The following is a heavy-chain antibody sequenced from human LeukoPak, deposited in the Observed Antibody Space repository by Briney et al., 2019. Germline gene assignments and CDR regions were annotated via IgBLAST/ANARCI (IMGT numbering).Heavy chain of an antibody. CDR2: VSGGGETT. CDR3: AKYGAAQTYYNYGMDV. V-gene: IGHV3-23*01. Sequence: GGSLRLSCAASGFSFSSYAMSWVRQAPGKGLEWVSGVSGGGETTYYADSVEGRFTISRDTSKNMLYLQMDSLRVEDTAIYYCAKYGAAQTYYNYGMDVWGRGTTVTVSS. D-gene: IGHD4/OR15-4a*01. J-gene: IGHJ6*02. CDR1: GFSFSSYA.